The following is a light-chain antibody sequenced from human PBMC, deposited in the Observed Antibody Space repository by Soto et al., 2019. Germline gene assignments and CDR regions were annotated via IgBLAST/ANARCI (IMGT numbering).Light chain of an antibody. V-gene: IGKV3-20*01. CDR1: QSVSSNF. CDR3: HQYGSSPRT. J-gene: IGKJ1*01. Sequence: EIVLTQSPGTLSLSPGDRATLSCRASQSVSSNFLAWYQQKTGPAPRLLIYGASIRATGIPDRFIGSGSGTDFTLTIRRLEPEDFAMYFCHQYGSSPRTFGQGTKVEIK. CDR2: GAS.